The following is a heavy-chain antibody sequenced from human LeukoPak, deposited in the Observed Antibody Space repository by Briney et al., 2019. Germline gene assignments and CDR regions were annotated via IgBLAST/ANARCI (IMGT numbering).Heavy chain of an antibody. CDR2: IYYSGST. Sequence: PSETLSLTRTVSGGSISSGGYYWSWIRQHPGTGLEWIGYIYYSGSTYYNPSLKSRVTISVDTSKNQFSLKLSSVTAADTAVYYCARAHVRLRFLEWLPNRKDWFDPWGQGTLVTVSS. D-gene: IGHD3-3*01. CDR1: GGSISSGGYY. V-gene: IGHV4-31*03. J-gene: IGHJ5*02. CDR3: ARAHVRLRFLEWLPNRKDWFDP.